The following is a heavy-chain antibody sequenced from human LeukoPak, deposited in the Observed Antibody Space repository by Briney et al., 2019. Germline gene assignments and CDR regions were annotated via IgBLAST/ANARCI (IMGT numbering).Heavy chain of an antibody. D-gene: IGHD6-19*01. CDR1: GFTFSSYW. Sequence: GGSLRLSCAASGFTFSSYWMSWVRQAPGKGLEWVANIKQDGSEKYYVDSVKGRFTISRDNAKNSLYLQMNSLRAEDTAVYYCARDGGAVAVTLIDYWGQGTLVTVSS. CDR2: IKQDGSEK. V-gene: IGHV3-7*01. J-gene: IGHJ4*02. CDR3: ARDGGAVAVTLIDY.